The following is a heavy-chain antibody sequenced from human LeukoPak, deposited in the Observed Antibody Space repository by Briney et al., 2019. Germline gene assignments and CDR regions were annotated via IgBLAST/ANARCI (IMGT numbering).Heavy chain of an antibody. V-gene: IGHV3-48*01. D-gene: IGHD1-26*01. J-gene: IGHJ4*02. CDR3: ARDKPYSGSSYDFDF. CDR1: GFTFSTYN. Sequence: GGSLRLSCAASGFTFSTYNMNWVRQAPGKGLGWVSSISSSSDTIYYADSVKGRFTISRDNAKNSLNLQMSSLRAEDTAVYYCARDKPYSGSSYDFDFWGQGTLVTVSS. CDR2: ISSSSDTI.